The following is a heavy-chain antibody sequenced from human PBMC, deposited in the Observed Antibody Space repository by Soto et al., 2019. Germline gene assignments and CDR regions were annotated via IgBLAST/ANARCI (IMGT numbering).Heavy chain of an antibody. Sequence: GASVKVSCKASGGTFSSYAISWVRQAPGQGLEWMRGIIPIFGTANYAQKFQGRVTITADESTSTAYMELSSLRSEDTAVYYCAINTLRPGVFGVVTKPYYYYGMDVWGQGTTVTVS. CDR1: GGTFSSYA. D-gene: IGHD3-3*01. J-gene: IGHJ6*02. CDR2: IIPIFGTA. CDR3: AINTLRPGVFGVVTKPYYYYGMDV. V-gene: IGHV1-69*13.